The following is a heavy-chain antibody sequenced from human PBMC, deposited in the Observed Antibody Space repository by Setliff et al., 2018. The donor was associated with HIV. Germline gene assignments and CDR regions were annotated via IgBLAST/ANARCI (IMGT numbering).Heavy chain of an antibody. CDR2: IKQDGSEK. D-gene: IGHD1-7*01. V-gene: IGHV3-7*04. CDR3: ARGTKGQHHPGTHYYYYYMDV. J-gene: IGHJ6*03. CDR1: GFTFGDYA. Sequence: PGESLKISCTASGFTFGDYAMSWVRQAPGKGLEWVANIKQDGSEKYYVDSEKGRFTISRDNAKNSLYLQMNSLRAEDTAVYYCARGTKGQHHPGTHYYYYYMDVWGKGTTVTVSS.